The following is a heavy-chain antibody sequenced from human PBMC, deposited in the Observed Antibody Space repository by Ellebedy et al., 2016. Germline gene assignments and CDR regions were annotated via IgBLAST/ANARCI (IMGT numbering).Heavy chain of an antibody. J-gene: IGHJ4*02. CDR3: ARARWGGTTGTLLDF. Sequence: GESLKISCAASGFTFSNYWIHWVRQAPGRGLMWVSHVNSDGSKTTYADSVKGRFTVSRDNAKDTLYLQMNSLRADDTAVYYCARARWGGTTGTLLDFWGQGALVTVTS. D-gene: IGHD1-14*01. CDR1: GFTFSNYW. CDR2: VNSDGSKT. V-gene: IGHV3-74*01.